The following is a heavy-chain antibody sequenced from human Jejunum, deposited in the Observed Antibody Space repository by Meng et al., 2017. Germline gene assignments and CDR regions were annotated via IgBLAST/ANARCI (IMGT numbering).Heavy chain of an antibody. CDR3: ARGFCSNGVCDYYYGMDV. Sequence: GESLKISCAASGFTFGSYWMYWVRQAPGKGLEWVSRINNAGIYTTYADSVKGRFTISRDNAKNTLYLEMSSVRAEDTAVYYCARGFCSNGVCDYYYGMDVWGQGTTVTVSS. CDR2: INNAGIYT. D-gene: IGHD2-8*01. J-gene: IGHJ6*02. V-gene: IGHV3-74*01. CDR1: GFTFGSYW.